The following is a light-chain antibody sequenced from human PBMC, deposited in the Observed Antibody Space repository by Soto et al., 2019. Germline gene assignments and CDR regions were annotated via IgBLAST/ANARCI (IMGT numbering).Light chain of an antibody. CDR2: EDN. CDR3: KSYDSSIV. CDR1: SGSIASNY. Sequence: NFMLTQPHSVSESPGKTVTISCTRSSGSIASNYVQWYQQRPGSAPTTVIYEDNQRPSGVPDRFSGSIDSSSNSASLTISGLKTEDEADYYCKSYDSSIVFGGGIQLTVL. V-gene: IGLV6-57*04. J-gene: IGLJ2*01.